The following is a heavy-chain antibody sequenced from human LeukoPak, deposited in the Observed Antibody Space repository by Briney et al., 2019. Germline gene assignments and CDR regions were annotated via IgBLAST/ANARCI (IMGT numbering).Heavy chain of an antibody. CDR2: IRYDGSNK. Sequence: GGSLRLSCAASGFTFSSYGMHWVRQAPAKGLERVAFIRYDGSNKYYADSVKGRFTISRDNSKNTLYLQMNSLRAEDTAVYYCARDQLRGTWYFDPWGRGTLVTVSS. D-gene: IGHD1-26*01. CDR3: ARDQLRGTWYFDP. CDR1: GFTFSSYG. J-gene: IGHJ2*01. V-gene: IGHV3-30*02.